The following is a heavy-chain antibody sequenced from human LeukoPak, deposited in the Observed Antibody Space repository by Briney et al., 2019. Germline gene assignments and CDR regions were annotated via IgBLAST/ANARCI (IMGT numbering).Heavy chain of an antibody. CDR2: IYYSGST. Sequence: SETLSLTCTVSGGSISSRSYYWGWIRQPPGKGLEWIGYIYYSGSTNYNPSLKSRVTISVDTSKNQFSLKLSSVTAADTAVYYCARGWHYGELDYWGQGTLVTVSS. D-gene: IGHD4-17*01. J-gene: IGHJ4*02. CDR1: GGSISSRSYY. V-gene: IGHV4-61*05. CDR3: ARGWHYGELDY.